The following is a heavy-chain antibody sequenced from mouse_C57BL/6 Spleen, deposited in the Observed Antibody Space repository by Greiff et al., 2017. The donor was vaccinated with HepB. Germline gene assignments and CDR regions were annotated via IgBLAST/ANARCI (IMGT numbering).Heavy chain of an antibody. Sequence: QVQLQQPGAELVRPGSSVKLSCKASGYTFTSYWMHWVKQRPIQGLEWIGNIDPSDSETHYNQKFKDKATLTVDKTSSTAYMQRSSLTSEDSAVYYCARFSDYYFDYWGQGTTLTVSS. J-gene: IGHJ2*01. CDR3: ARFSDYYFDY. CDR2: IDPSDSET. V-gene: IGHV1-52*01. D-gene: IGHD2-13*01. CDR1: GYTFTSYW.